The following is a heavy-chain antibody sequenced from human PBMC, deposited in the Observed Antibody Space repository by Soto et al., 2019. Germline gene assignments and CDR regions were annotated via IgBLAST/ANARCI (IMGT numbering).Heavy chain of an antibody. Sequence: QVQLQESGPGLVKPSETLSLTSTVSGGSISAYYWSWIRQPPGKGLEWIGRIYYTGSTNYNSSLGSRVTISVDTSRVHFSLRLSSVTAADTAVYYCARTLVTGYSDSWGQGALVTVSS. D-gene: IGHD3-9*01. V-gene: IGHV4-59*01. J-gene: IGHJ4*02. CDR1: GGSISAYY. CDR3: ARTLVTGYSDS. CDR2: IYYTGST.